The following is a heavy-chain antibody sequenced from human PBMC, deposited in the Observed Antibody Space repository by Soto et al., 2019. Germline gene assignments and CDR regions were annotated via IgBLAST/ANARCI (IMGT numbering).Heavy chain of an antibody. CDR1: GFTFSSYA. CDR3: ALTGGNSDWYFDL. D-gene: IGHD2-21*02. Sequence: EVQLLESGGGLVQPGGSLRLSCAASGFTFSSYAMSWVRQAPGKGLEWVSAISGSGGSTYYADSVKGRFTISRDNSKNTLYLQMNSLRAEDTAVYYCALTGGNSDWYFDLWGRGTLVTVSS. CDR2: ISGSGGST. V-gene: IGHV3-23*01. J-gene: IGHJ2*01.